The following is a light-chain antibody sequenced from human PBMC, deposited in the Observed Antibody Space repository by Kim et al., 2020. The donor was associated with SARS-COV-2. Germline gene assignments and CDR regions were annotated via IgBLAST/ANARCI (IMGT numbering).Light chain of an antibody. CDR2: GAS. V-gene: IGKV3-20*01. Sequence: PGERATPSCRASQSVSSSYLAWYQQKPGQAPRLLIYGASSRATGIPDRFSGSGSGTDFTLTISRLEPEDFAVYYCQQYGSSFTFGPGTKVDIK. J-gene: IGKJ3*01. CDR1: QSVSSSY. CDR3: QQYGSSFT.